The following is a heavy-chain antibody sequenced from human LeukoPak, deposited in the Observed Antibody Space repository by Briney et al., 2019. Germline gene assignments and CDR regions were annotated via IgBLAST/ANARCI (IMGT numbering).Heavy chain of an antibody. CDR2: ISGSGGST. CDR1: GFTFSSYA. V-gene: IGHV3-23*01. J-gene: IGHJ4*02. D-gene: IGHD3-22*01. Sequence: GGSLRLSCAASGFTFSSYAMSWVRQAPGKGLEWVSAISGSGGSTYYADSVKGRFTISRDNSENTLYLQMNSLRAEDTAVYYCAKAVTMIVVVTGFDYWGQGTLVTVSS. CDR3: AKAVTMIVVVTGFDY.